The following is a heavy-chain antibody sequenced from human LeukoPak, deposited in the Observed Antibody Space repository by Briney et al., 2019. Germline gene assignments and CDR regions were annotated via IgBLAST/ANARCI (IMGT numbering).Heavy chain of an antibody. D-gene: IGHD2-2*01. CDR1: GYTLTELS. J-gene: IGHJ4*02. V-gene: IGHV1-24*01. CDR2: FDPEDGET. CDR3: ARGPIVVVPAGPFDY. Sequence: ASVKVSCKVSGYTLTELSMHWVRQAPGKGLEWMGGFDPEDGETIYAQKFQGRVTITADKSTSTAYMELSSLRSEDTAVYYCARGPIVVVPAGPFDYWGQGTLVTVSS.